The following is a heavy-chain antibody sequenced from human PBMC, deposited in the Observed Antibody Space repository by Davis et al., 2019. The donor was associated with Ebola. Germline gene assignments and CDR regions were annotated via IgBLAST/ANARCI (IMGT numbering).Heavy chain of an antibody. CDR1: GGSFSGYY. D-gene: IGHD3-10*01. J-gene: IGHJ4*02. CDR2: INHSGST. Sequence: PSETLSLTCAVYGGSFSGYYWSWIRQPPGKGLEWIGEINHSGSTNYNPSLKSRVTISVDTSKNQFSLKLSSVTAADTAVYYCASPSSLGEGLGYWGQGTLVTVSS. V-gene: IGHV4-34*01. CDR3: ASPSSLGEGLGY.